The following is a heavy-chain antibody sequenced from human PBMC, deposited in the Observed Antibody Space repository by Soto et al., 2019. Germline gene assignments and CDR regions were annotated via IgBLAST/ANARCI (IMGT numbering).Heavy chain of an antibody. V-gene: IGHV1-3*01. Sequence: ASVKVSCKASGYTFTSYAMHWVRQAPGQRFEWMGWINAGNGNTKYSQKFQGRVTITRDTSASTAYMELSSLRSEDTAVYYCARNIGGSGQGSTVWFDPWGQGTLVTVSS. J-gene: IGHJ5*02. CDR3: ARNIGGSGQGSTVWFDP. CDR2: INAGNGNT. CDR1: GYTFTSYA. D-gene: IGHD2-15*01.